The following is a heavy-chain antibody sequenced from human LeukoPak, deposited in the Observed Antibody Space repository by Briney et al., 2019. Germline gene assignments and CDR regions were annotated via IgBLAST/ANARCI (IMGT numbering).Heavy chain of an antibody. D-gene: IGHD2-8*01. V-gene: IGHV1-3*01. CDR3: ARDPGIVLMVYGFDY. CDR1: GYTFTSYA. J-gene: IGHJ4*02. Sequence: ASVKVSCKASGYTFTSYAMHWVRLAPGQRLEWMGWINAGNGNTKYSQKSQGRVTITRDTSASTAYMELSSLRSEDTAVYYCARDPGIVLMVYGFDYWGQGTLVTVSS. CDR2: INAGNGNT.